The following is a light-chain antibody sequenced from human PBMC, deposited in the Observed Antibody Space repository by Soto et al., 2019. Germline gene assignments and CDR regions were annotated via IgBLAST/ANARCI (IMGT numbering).Light chain of an antibody. CDR3: SSYTSSSTLI. Sequence: QSALTQPASVSGSPGQSITISCTGTSRDIGGYNYVSWYQHHPGKAPKLMIYEVSNRPLGVSNRFSGSKSGNTASLTISGLQAEDEGDYYCSSYTSSSTLIFGGGTQLTVL. CDR2: EVS. CDR1: SRDIGGYNY. V-gene: IGLV2-14*01. J-gene: IGLJ2*01.